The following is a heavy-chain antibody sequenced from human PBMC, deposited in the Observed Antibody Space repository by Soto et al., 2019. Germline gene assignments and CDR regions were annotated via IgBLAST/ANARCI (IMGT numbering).Heavy chain of an antibody. V-gene: IGHV1-3*01. J-gene: IGHJ6*02. D-gene: IGHD5-12*01. CDR1: GYTFTSYA. CDR2: SNAGNGNT. CDR3: ARGGGGYSGYDSYYYGMDV. Sequence: ASVKVSCKASGYTFTSYAMHWVRQAPGQRLEWMGWSNAGNGNTKYSQKFQGRVTITRDTSASTAYMELSSLRSEDTAVYYCARGGGGYSGYDSYYYGMDVWGQGTTVTVSS.